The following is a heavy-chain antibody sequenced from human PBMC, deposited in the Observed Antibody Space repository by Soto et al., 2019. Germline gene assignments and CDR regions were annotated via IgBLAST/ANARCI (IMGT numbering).Heavy chain of an antibody. D-gene: IGHD1-26*01. V-gene: IGHV1-3*01. Sequence: QVPLVQSGAEVKKPGASVKVSCKASGYTFTSYAMHWVRQAPGQRLEWMGWINAGNGNTKYSQKFQGRVTITRDTSASTAYMELSSLRSEDTAVYYCARERRYGGRQEFDYWGQGTLVTVSS. CDR1: GYTFTSYA. CDR2: INAGNGNT. J-gene: IGHJ4*02. CDR3: ARERRYGGRQEFDY.